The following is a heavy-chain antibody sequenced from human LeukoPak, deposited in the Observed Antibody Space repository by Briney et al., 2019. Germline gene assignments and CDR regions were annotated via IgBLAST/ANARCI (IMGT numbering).Heavy chain of an antibody. V-gene: IGHV4-59*08. CDR1: GGSISSHY. CDR2: IYCSGST. J-gene: IGHJ4*02. D-gene: IGHD7-27*01. Sequence: SETLSLTCTVSGGSISSHYWSWIRQPPGERLEWIGYIYCSGSTNYNPSLKSLVTISVDSSKHQFSLNLSSVTAADTAMYYCARSRGTGDPFDYWGQGTLVTVSS. CDR3: ARSRGTGDPFDY.